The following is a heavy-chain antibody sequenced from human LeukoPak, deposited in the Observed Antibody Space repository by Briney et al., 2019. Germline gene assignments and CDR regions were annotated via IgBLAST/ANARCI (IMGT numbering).Heavy chain of an antibody. Sequence: PSETLSLTCTVSGGSISSYYWSWIRQPPGKGLEWIGYIYYSGSTNYNPSLKSRVTISVDTSKNQLSLKLSSVTAADTAVYYCAREGYSSSWYDPLGAFDIWGQGTMVTVSS. D-gene: IGHD6-13*01. J-gene: IGHJ3*02. CDR2: IYYSGST. CDR1: GGSISSYY. V-gene: IGHV4-59*01. CDR3: AREGYSSSWYDPLGAFDI.